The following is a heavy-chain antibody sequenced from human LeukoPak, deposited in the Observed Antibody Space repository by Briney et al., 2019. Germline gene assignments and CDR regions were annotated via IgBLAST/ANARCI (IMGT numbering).Heavy chain of an antibody. CDR3: AKDPRDCSSTSCPHLGMDV. D-gene: IGHD2-2*01. Sequence: GGSLRLSCAASGFTFSSYAMSWVRQAPGKGLEWVSAISGSGGSTYYADSVKGRFTISRDNSKNTLYLQMNSLRAEDTAVYYCAKDPRDCSSTSCPHLGMDVWGQGTTVTVSS. CDR1: GFTFSSYA. J-gene: IGHJ6*02. V-gene: IGHV3-23*01. CDR2: ISGSGGST.